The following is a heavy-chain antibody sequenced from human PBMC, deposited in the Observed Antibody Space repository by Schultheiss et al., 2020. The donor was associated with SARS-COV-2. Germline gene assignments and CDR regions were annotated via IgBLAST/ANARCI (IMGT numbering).Heavy chain of an antibody. CDR1: GGSISSSSYY. V-gene: IGHV4-31*03. CDR2: IYYSGST. Sequence: SETLSLTCTVSGGSISSSSYYWSWIRQHPGKGLEWIGYIYYSGSTYYNPSLKSRVTISVDTSKNQFSLKLSSVTAADTAVYYCARGPFSGRGMDVWGQGTTVTVSS. J-gene: IGHJ6*02. D-gene: IGHD6-25*01. CDR3: ARGPFSGRGMDV.